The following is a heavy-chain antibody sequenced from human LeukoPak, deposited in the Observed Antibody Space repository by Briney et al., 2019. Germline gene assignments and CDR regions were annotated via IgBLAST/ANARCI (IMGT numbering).Heavy chain of an antibody. J-gene: IGHJ5*02. CDR1: GGSFSGYY. D-gene: IGHD3-3*01. CDR3: ARGGITIFGVVIEANWFDP. Sequence: SETLSLTSAVYGGSFSGYYWSWIRQPPGKGLEWIGEINHSGSTNYNPSLKSRVTISVDTSKNQFSLKLSSVTAADTAVYYCARGGITIFGVVIEANWFDPWGQGTLVTVSS. V-gene: IGHV4-34*01. CDR2: INHSGST.